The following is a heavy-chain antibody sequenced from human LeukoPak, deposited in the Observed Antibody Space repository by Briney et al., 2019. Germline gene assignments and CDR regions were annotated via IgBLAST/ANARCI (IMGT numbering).Heavy chain of an antibody. Sequence: SETLSLTCTVSGGSISGYFWSWIRQPAGKGLEWIGCIYSSGSNNYNPSLKSRVTMSLDTSKNPLSLNLSSVTAADTAVYYCAREPTSGREPTSGRPLDYWGQGTLVTVSS. J-gene: IGHJ4*02. CDR2: IYSSGSN. CDR1: GGSISGYF. CDR3: AREPTSGREPTSGRPLDY. V-gene: IGHV4-4*07. D-gene: IGHD5-12*01.